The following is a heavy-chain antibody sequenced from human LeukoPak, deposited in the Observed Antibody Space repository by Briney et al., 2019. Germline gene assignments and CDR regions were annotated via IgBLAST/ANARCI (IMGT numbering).Heavy chain of an antibody. CDR3: ARLGQQVGATRDY. D-gene: IGHD1-26*01. CDR2: ISGYDLNT. CDR1: GYTFTSYG. J-gene: IGHJ4*02. V-gene: IGHV1-18*01. Sequence: GASVKVSCKASGYTFTSYGMNWVRQAPGQGLEWMGWISGYDLNTKYAQKFQGRVTITTDESTSTAYMELSSLRSEDTAVYYCARLGQQVGATRDYWGQGTLVTVSS.